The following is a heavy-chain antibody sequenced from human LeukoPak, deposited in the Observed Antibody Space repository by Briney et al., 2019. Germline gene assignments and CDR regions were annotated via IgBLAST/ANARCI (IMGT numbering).Heavy chain of an antibody. J-gene: IGHJ4*02. D-gene: IGHD3-16*01. V-gene: IGHV3-23*01. CDR1: GFTFSTYT. CDR3: ATDVTSYGY. CDR2: IGASGGTT. Sequence: GGSLRLSCAASGFTFSTYTMNWVRQAPGKGLEWVSGIGASGGTTHYADSVKGRFTISRDNSKNTLYLQMNSLRVEDTAVYYCATDVTSYGYWGQGILVTVSS.